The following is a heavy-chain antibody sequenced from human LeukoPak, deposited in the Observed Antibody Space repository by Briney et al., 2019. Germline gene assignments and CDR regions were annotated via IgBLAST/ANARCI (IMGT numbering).Heavy chain of an antibody. V-gene: IGHV1-3*01. CDR3: ARGESYGDYPIDY. Sequence: GASVNVSCKASGYTFTSYAMHWVRQAPGQRLEWMGWINAGNGNTKYSQKFQGRVTITRDTSASTAYMELSSLRSEDTAAYYCARGESYGDYPIDYWGQGTLVTVSS. CDR2: INAGNGNT. CDR1: GYTFTSYA. J-gene: IGHJ4*02. D-gene: IGHD4-17*01.